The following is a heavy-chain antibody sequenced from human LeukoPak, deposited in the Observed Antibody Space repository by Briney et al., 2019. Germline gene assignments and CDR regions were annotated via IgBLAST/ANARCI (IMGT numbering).Heavy chain of an antibody. D-gene: IGHD4-17*01. J-gene: IGHJ4*02. V-gene: IGHV4-59*12. Sequence: PSETLSLTCTVSGGSISSYYWSWIRQPPGKGLEWIGYIYYSGSTNYNPSLKSRVTISVDTSKNQFSLRLSSVTAADTAVYYCARDRAYGDHYFDYWGQGTLVTVSS. CDR1: GGSISSYY. CDR2: IYYSGST. CDR3: ARDRAYGDHYFDY.